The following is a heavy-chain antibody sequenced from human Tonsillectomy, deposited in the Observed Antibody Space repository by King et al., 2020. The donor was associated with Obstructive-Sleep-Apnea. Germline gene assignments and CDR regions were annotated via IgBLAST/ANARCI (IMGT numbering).Heavy chain of an antibody. CDR2: VYYTGSA. V-gene: IGHV4-61*01. D-gene: IGHD2-15*01. J-gene: IGHJ2*01. CDR3: AREGGSSIWYFDL. Sequence: VQLQESGPGLVKPSETLSLTCTVSGGSVRSSSYYWRWIRQPPGKGLAWIGYVYYTGSADYNPSLNGRVAISVDTSKNQFSLKLRSLTAADTAVYFCAREGGSSIWYFDLWGRGTVVTVSS. CDR1: GGSVRSSSYY.